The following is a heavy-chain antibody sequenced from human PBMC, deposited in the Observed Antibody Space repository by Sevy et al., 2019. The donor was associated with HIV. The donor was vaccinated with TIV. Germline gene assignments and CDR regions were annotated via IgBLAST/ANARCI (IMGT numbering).Heavy chain of an antibody. V-gene: IGHV3-7*01. D-gene: IGHD3-3*01. J-gene: IGHJ4*02. CDR2: INQDGNEK. CDR3: ATFSVGY. Sequence: GGSLRLSCAASGFTFSDSWMHWVRQAPGKGLEWVANINQDGNEKYYVDSVRSRFTISRDNAKNSLYLQMNSLRDDDTAVYYCATFSVGYWGQGTLVTVSS. CDR1: GFTFSDSW.